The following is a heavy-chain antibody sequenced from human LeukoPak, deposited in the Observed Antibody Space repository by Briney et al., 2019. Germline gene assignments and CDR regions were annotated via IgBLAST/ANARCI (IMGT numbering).Heavy chain of an antibody. Sequence: GGSLRLSCAASGFTFGTYDMYWIRQAPGRGLECVSSISRGGAYTYYADSVKGRFTISRDDSRNTLYLQMNSLRAEDTAVYYCSKKGQADNDGKPDWGQGTLVTVSS. D-gene: IGHD1-1*01. CDR3: SKKGQADNDGKPD. CDR2: ISRGGAYT. J-gene: IGHJ4*02. V-gene: IGHV3-23*01. CDR1: GFTFGTYD.